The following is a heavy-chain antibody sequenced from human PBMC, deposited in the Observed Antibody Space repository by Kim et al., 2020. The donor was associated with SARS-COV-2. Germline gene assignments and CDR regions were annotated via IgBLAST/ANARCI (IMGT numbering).Heavy chain of an antibody. Sequence: GGSLRLSCAASGFTFNTSPMGWVRQAPGKGLEWVSRISWDGKNTYYADSVKGRVTMSSDKSRNTVYLHMNNLRVEDTAVYYCAKGFINSGFDYWGQGTQV. D-gene: IGHD1-26*01. V-gene: IGHV3-23*01. J-gene: IGHJ4*02. CDR2: ISWDGKNT. CDR1: GFTFNTSP. CDR3: AKGFINSGFDY.